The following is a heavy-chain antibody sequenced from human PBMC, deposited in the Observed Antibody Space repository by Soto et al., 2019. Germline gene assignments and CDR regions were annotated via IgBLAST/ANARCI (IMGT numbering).Heavy chain of an antibody. J-gene: IGHJ6*02. CDR1: GGTFSGYA. CDR3: ASHSRGQLVGYYYYGMDV. V-gene: IGHV1-69*12. CDR2: IIPIFGTA. Sequence: QVQLVQSGAEVKKPGSSVKVSCKASGGTFSGYAISWVRQAPGQGLEWMGGIIPIFGTADYAQKFQGRVTTTADESTSTGYMELSSLRSEDTAVYCCASHSRGQLVGYYYYGMDVWGQGTTVTVSS. D-gene: IGHD6-19*01.